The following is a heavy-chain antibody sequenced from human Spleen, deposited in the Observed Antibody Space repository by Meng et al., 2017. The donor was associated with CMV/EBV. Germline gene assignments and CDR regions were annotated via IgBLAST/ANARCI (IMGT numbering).Heavy chain of an antibody. Sequence: GESLKISCAASGFTFSSYGMHWVRQAPGKGLEWVALRWYDGSNEKYADSVKGRFTISRDYSKSTLYLQMNSLRVEDTAVYYCAKDSSRSTWYGPDDYSGMDVWGPGTTVTVSS. CDR3: AKDSSRSTWYGPDDYSGMDV. D-gene: IGHD6-13*01. CDR2: RWYDGSNE. V-gene: IGHV3-33*06. J-gene: IGHJ6*02. CDR1: GFTFSSYG.